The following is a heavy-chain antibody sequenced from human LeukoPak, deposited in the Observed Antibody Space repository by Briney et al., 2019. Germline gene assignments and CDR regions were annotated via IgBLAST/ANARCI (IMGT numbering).Heavy chain of an antibody. CDR3: ARGTYSSSWLFDY. CDR2: IYHSGST. D-gene: IGHD6-13*01. CDR1: GGSISTGGYS. Sequence: SQTLSLTCAVSGGSISTGGYSWSWIRQPPGKGLEWIGYIYHSGSTYYNPSLKSRVTISVDRSKNQFSLNPNSVTAADTAVYYCARGTYSSSWLFDYWGQGTLVTVSS. V-gene: IGHV4-30-2*01. J-gene: IGHJ4*02.